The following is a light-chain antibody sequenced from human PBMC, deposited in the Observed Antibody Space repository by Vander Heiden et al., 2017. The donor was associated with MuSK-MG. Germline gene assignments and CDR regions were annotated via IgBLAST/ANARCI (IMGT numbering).Light chain of an antibody. CDR3: QQYNTGPPLT. CDR2: GAS. J-gene: IGKJ4*01. V-gene: IGKV3-15*01. CDR1: QSVSSN. Sequence: EIVMTQFPATLSVSPGERATLSCRARQSVSSNLAWYQQKPGQAPRLLIYGASTRATGIPARFSGSGHGTEFTLTISSLQSEDFAVYYCQQYNTGPPLTFGGGTRVEIK.